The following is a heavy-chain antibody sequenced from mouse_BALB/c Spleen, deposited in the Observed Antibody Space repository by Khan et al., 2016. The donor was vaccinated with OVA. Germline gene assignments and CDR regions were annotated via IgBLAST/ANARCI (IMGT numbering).Heavy chain of an antibody. CDR2: IGPGSSNA. CDR3: TLGNYPYYEMDH. D-gene: IGHD2-1*01. V-gene: IGHV1S41*01. Sequence: DLVKPGASVKLSCKASGYTFTSYWINWIKQRPGQGLEWIGRIGPGSSNAYYNDMFKDKATLTVDTSSNTAYIQLSSLTSEDSAVYYCTLGNYPYYEMDHWGQGTSVTVSS. J-gene: IGHJ4*01. CDR1: GYTFTSYW.